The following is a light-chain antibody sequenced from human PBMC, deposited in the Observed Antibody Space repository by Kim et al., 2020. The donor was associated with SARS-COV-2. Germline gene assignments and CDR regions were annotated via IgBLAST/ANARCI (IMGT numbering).Light chain of an antibody. CDR3: NSYTTSNTYV. CDR2: DVN. Sequence: QSALTQPASVSGSPGQSITISCTGTSSDVGTYNFVSWYQQHPGKAPKLMIYDVNNRPSGVSNRFSGSKSGNTASLTISGLQAEYEADYYCNSYTTSNTYVFGSGTKVTVL. J-gene: IGLJ1*01. V-gene: IGLV2-14*03. CDR1: SSDVGTYNF.